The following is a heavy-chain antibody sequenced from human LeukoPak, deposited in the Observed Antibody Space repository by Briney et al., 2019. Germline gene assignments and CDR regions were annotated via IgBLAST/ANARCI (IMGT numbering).Heavy chain of an antibody. J-gene: IGHJ6*03. V-gene: IGHV4-34*01. D-gene: IGHD2-21*02. CDR3: ARRAVVTAKYYYYYYYMDV. CDR1: GGSFSGYY. CDR2: INHSGST. Sequence: PSETLSPTCAVYGGSFSGYYWSWIRQPPGKGLEWIGEINHSGSTNYNPSLKSRVTISVDTSKNQFSLKLSSVTAADTAVYYCARRAVVTAKYYYYYYYMDVWGKGTTVTISS.